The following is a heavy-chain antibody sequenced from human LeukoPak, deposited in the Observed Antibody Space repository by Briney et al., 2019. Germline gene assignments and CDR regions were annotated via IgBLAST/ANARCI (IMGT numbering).Heavy chain of an antibody. CDR1: GGTFSSYT. Sequence: ASVEVSCRASGGTFSSYTISWVRQAPGQGLEWMGRIIPTLGIANYAQKFQGRVTITADKSTSTAYMELSSLRSEDTAVYYCARSSYDSSGYYYYYYGMDVWGQGTTVTVSS. D-gene: IGHD3-22*01. V-gene: IGHV1-69*02. J-gene: IGHJ6*02. CDR3: ARSSYDSSGYYYYYYGMDV. CDR2: IIPTLGIA.